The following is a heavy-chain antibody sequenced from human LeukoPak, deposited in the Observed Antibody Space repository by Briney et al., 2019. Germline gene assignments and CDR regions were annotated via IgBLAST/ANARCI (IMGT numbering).Heavy chain of an antibody. CDR1: GFTFSIYG. V-gene: IGHV3-23*01. Sequence: GGSLRLSCAVSGFTFSIYGMSWVRQAPGKGLEWVSAISDSGDSTYYADSVKGRFTISRDNSKNTLYLQMNSLRAEDTAVYYCAVHNSGFCYWGQGTQVTVSS. J-gene: IGHJ4*02. CDR3: AVHNSGFCY. D-gene: IGHD3-22*01. CDR2: ISDSGDST.